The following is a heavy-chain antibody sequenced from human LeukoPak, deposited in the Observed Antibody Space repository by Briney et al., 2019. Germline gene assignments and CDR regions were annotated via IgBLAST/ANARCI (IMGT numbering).Heavy chain of an antibody. CDR2: ISWNSGSI. Sequence: PGGSLRLSCAASGFTFDDYAMHWVRQAPGKGLEWVSGISWNSGSIGYADSVKGRFTISRDNAKNSLYLQMNSLRAEDTALYYCAKGPILTGYCDIWGQGTMVTVSS. D-gene: IGHD3-9*01. CDR1: GFTFDDYA. CDR3: AKGPILTGYCDI. J-gene: IGHJ3*02. V-gene: IGHV3-9*01.